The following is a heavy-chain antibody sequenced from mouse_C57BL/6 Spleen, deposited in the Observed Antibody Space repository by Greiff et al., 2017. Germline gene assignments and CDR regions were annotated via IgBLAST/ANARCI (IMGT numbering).Heavy chain of an antibody. V-gene: IGHV1-26*01. CDR2: INPNNGGT. Sequence: EVQLQQSGPELVKPGASVKISCKASGYTFTDYYMNWVKQSHGKSLEWIGDINPNNGGTSYNQKFKGKATLTVDKSSSTAYMELRSLTSEASAVYYCARDWVDYWGQGTTLTVSS. CDR1: GYTFTDYY. CDR3: ARDWVDY. D-gene: IGHD4-1*01. J-gene: IGHJ2*01.